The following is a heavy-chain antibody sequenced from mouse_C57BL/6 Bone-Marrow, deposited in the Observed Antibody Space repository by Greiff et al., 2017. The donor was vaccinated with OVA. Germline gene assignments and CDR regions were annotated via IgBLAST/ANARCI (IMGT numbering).Heavy chain of an antibody. Sequence: VKLMESGPGLVAPSQRLSITCTVSGFSLTSYGVSWVRQPPGKGLEWLGVIWGDGSTNYHSALISRLSISKDNSKSQVFLKLNSLQTDDTATYYCAKPSSTMITAAFAYWGQGTLVTVSA. CDR1: GFSLTSYG. J-gene: IGHJ3*01. CDR3: AKPSSTMITAAFAY. D-gene: IGHD2-4*01. V-gene: IGHV2-3*01. CDR2: IWGDGST.